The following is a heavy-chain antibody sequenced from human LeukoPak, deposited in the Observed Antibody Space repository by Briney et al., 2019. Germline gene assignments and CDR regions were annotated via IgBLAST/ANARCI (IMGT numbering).Heavy chain of an antibody. Sequence: SVTVSCKASGGTFSSYAISWVRQAPGQGLEWMGRIIPILGIANYAQKFQGRVTITADKSTSTAYMELSSLRSEDTAVYYCARGGYGNWFDPWGQGTLVTVSS. CDR2: IIPILGIA. D-gene: IGHD3-22*01. J-gene: IGHJ5*02. V-gene: IGHV1-69*04. CDR3: ARGGYGNWFDP. CDR1: GGTFSSYA.